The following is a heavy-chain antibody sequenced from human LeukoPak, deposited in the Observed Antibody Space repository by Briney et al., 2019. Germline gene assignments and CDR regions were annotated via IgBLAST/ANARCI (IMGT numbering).Heavy chain of an antibody. V-gene: IGHV3-23*01. CDR1: GFTFSSYA. CDR2: ITDSGGAT. D-gene: IGHD6-13*01. CDR3: AKAYTRSWYAAFDI. Sequence: GGSLRLSCAASGFTFSSYAMSWVRQAPGKGLEWVSAITDSGGATYYADSVKGRFTISRDNSKNTLYLQMNSLRGDDTAIYYCAKAYTRSWYAAFDIWGQGTMVTISS. J-gene: IGHJ3*02.